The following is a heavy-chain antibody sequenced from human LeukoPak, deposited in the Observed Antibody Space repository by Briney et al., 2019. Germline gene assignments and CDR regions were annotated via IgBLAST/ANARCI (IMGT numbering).Heavy chain of an antibody. CDR3: ARAGGDSSGYYLDY. Sequence: ASVKVSCKASGYTFTSYAMHWVRQAPGQRLEWMGWINAGNGNTKYSQKFQGRVTITRDISASTAYMELSSLRSEDTAVYYCARAGGDSSGYYLDYWGQGTLVTVSS. CDR2: INAGNGNT. D-gene: IGHD3-22*01. J-gene: IGHJ4*02. CDR1: GYTFTSYA. V-gene: IGHV1-3*01.